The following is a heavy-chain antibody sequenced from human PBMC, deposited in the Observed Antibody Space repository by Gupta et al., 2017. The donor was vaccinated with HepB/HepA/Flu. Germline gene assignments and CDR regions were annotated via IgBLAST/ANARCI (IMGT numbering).Heavy chain of an antibody. Sequence: EVQLVESGGGLVQPGGSLRLAGAASGFSFSDFWMGWVRHVPGKGLEWVALINKDGRAKYYVDSLKGRFTSARDNAKDSLLLQGVSLRAEDTAVDYCARDRGDLGGQGALVTVSS. CDR2: INKDGRAK. CDR1: GFSFSDFW. D-gene: IGHD7-27*01. CDR3: ARDRGDL. V-gene: IGHV3-7*01. J-gene: IGHJ4*02.